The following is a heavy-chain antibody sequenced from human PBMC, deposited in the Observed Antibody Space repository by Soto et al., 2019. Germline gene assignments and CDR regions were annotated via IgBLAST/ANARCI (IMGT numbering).Heavy chain of an antibody. CDR2: IWYDGSNK. J-gene: IGHJ4*02. V-gene: IGHV3-33*01. CDR1: GFTFSSYG. Sequence: VQLVESGGGVVQPGRSLRLSCAASGFTFSSYGMHWVRQAPGKGLEWVAVIWYDGSNKYYADSVKGRFTISRDNSKNTLYLQMNSLRAEDTAVYYCARELVRYSSSSLDYWGQGTLVTVSS. D-gene: IGHD6-6*01. CDR3: ARELVRYSSSSLDY.